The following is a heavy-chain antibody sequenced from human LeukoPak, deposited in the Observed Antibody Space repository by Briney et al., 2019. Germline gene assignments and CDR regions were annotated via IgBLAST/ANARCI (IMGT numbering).Heavy chain of an antibody. CDR3: ARAHGYVWGSYRGLYYFDY. CDR1: GGSISSSNW. J-gene: IGHJ4*02. D-gene: IGHD3-16*02. V-gene: IGHV4-4*02. CDR2: IYHSGST. Sequence: SETLSLTCAVSGGSISSSNWWSWVRQPPGKGLEWIGEIYHSGSTNYNPSLKSRVTISVDTSKNQFSLKLSSVTAADTAVYYCARAHGYVWGSYRGLYYFDYWGQGTLVTVSS.